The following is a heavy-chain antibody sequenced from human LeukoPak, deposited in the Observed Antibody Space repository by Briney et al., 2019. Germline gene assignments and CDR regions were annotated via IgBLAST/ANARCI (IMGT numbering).Heavy chain of an antibody. CDR2: IRYDGSNK. CDR1: GFTFSSYG. D-gene: IGHD6-13*01. J-gene: IGHJ6*03. Sequence: GGSLRLSCAASGFTFSSYGMHWVRQAPGKGLEWVAFIRYDGSNKYYADSVKGRLTISRDNSKNTLYLQMNSLRAEDTAVYYCARDGGYSSSWYYYYYMDVWGKGTTVTVSS. V-gene: IGHV3-30*02. CDR3: ARDGGYSSSWYYYYYMDV.